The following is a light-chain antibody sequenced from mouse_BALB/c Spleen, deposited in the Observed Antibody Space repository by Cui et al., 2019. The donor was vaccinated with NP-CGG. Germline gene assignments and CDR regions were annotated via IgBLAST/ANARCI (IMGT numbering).Light chain of an antibody. V-gene: IGLV1*01. J-gene: IGLJ1*01. CDR1: TGAVTTSNY. CDR2: GTN. Sequence: QAVVNQESALTTSPGETVTLTCRSSTGAVTTSNYANWVQEKPDHLFTGLIGGTNNRAPGIPARFSGSLIGDKAALTITGAQTEDEAIYFCALWYSNHWVFGGGTILTVL. CDR3: ALWYSNHWV.